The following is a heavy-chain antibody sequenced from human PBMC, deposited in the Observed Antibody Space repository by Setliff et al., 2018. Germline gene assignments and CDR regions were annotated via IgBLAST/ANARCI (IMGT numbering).Heavy chain of an antibody. D-gene: IGHD3-3*01. CDR1: GDSISSRPFY. J-gene: IGHJ6*03. CDR2: IYTSWST. V-gene: IGHV4-61*09. CDR3: ARMTGFQYIDV. Sequence: SETLSLTCTVSGDSISSRPFYWGWFRQPAGKELEWIGQIYTSWSTIYNPSLKSRATILLDTSKNQFSLTLTSVTAADKAVYYCARMTGFQYIDVWGKGTRSPSP.